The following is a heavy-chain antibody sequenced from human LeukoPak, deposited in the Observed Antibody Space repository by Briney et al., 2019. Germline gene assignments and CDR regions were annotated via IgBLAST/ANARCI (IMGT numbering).Heavy chain of an antibody. V-gene: IGHV3-74*01. CDR2: INSDGSRT. D-gene: IGHD1-26*01. Sequence: GGSLRLSCAASGFTFSSYWMHWVRQAPGKGLVWVSRINSDGSRTSYADSVKGRFTISRDNAKNALYLQMNSLRVEDTALYYCARHESGSYYLINFDYWGQGTLVTVSS. J-gene: IGHJ4*02. CDR3: ARHESGSYYLINFDY. CDR1: GFTFSSYW.